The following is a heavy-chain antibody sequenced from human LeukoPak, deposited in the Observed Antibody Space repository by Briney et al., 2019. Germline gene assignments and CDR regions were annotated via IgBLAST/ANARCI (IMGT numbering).Heavy chain of an antibody. J-gene: IGHJ4*02. D-gene: IGHD1-26*01. V-gene: IGHV3-33*06. CDR3: PKDSGELPHYYLDY. CDR2: IWYDGSNK. Sequence: GGSLRLSCAASGFTFSSYGMHWVRQAPGKGLGWVAAIWYDGSNKYYADSVKGRFTIYRDHSKNTLYLQMNRLRAEGTTVTLRPKDSGELPHYYLDYWGQGTLVTVSS. CDR1: GFTFSSYG.